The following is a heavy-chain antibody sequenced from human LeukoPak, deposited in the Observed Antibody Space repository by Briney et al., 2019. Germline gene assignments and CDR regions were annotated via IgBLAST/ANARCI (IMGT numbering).Heavy chain of an antibody. J-gene: IGHJ4*02. V-gene: IGHV3-74*01. CDR1: GFTFSSYW. CDR2: INTDGSST. D-gene: IGHD2-15*01. Sequence: PGGSLRLSCAASGFTFSSYWMHWVRQAPGKGLVWVSGINTDGSSTNYADSVKGRFTISRDNAKNTLYLQMNSLRDEDTAVYYCARDRGYCSGGSCYTYYFDYWGQGTLVTVSS. CDR3: ARDRGYCSGGSCYTYYFDY.